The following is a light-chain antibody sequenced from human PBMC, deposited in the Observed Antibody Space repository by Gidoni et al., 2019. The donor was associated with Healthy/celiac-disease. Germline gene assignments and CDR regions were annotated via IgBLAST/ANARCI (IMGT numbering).Light chain of an antibody. CDR2: WAS. J-gene: IGKJ4*01. V-gene: IGKV4-1*01. Sequence: DIVLTQSPDSLAVSLGERANINCKSSQSVLYSSHNKNYLAWYQQKPGQPPKLLIYWASTRESGVPDRFSGSGSGTDFTLTISSLQAEDVAVYYCQQYYSTLLTFGGGTKVEIK. CDR1: QSVLYSSHNKNY. CDR3: QQYYSTLLT.